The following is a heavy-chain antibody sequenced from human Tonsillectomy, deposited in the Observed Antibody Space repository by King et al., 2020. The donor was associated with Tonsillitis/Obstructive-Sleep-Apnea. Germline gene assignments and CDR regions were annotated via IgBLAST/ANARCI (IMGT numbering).Heavy chain of an antibody. CDR3: AKDGRSTTPGY. V-gene: IGHV3-23*04. CDR1: GFSFSSSA. J-gene: IGHJ4*02. CDR2: VSVSGGST. Sequence: DVQLVESGGGLVQPGGSLRLSCAASGFSFSSSAMSWVRQAPGKGLEWVSTVSVSGGSTYYADSVKGRFTVSRDNSKDTLYLQMNSLRAEDTALYFCAKDGRSTTPGYWGQGTLVTVSS. D-gene: IGHD5/OR15-5a*01.